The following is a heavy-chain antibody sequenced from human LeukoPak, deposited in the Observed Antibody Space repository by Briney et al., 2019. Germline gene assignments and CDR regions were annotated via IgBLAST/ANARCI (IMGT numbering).Heavy chain of an antibody. Sequence: GSLRLSCAASGFTFSSYAMHWVRQATGKGLEWVAVISYDGSNKYYADSVKGRFTISRDNSKNTLYLQMNSLRAEDTAVYYCARNYDSSGYGDYWGQGTLVTVSS. D-gene: IGHD3-22*01. V-gene: IGHV3-30*04. CDR1: GFTFSSYA. CDR2: ISYDGSNK. J-gene: IGHJ4*02. CDR3: ARNYDSSGYGDY.